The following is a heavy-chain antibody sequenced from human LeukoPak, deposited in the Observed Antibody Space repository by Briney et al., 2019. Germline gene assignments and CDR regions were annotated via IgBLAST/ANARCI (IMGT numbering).Heavy chain of an antibody. V-gene: IGHV4-39*01. CDR2: IYYSGST. CDR1: GGSISSSSYY. D-gene: IGHD2-2*01. CDR3: VGSSTTLQIPTYNWFDP. Sequence: PSETLSLTCTVSGGSISSSSYYWGWIRQPPGKGLEWIGSIYYSGSTYYNPSLKSRVTISVDTSKSQFSLKLSSVTAADTAVYYCVGSSTTLQIPTYNWFDPWGQGTLVTVSS. J-gene: IGHJ5*02.